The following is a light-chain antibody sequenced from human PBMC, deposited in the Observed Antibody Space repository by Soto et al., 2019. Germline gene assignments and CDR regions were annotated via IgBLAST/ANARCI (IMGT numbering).Light chain of an antibody. V-gene: IGLV1-40*01. CDR2: GNN. CDR1: SSDIGAGYD. J-gene: IGLJ1*01. CDR3: HSYDSSLSGDV. Sequence: QSVLTQPPSVSGAPGQRVTISCTGSSSDIGAGYDVHWYQQLPGTAPKLLIYGNNNRPSGVPDRFSGSKSGTSASLAITGLQAEDDADYYCHSYDSSLSGDVFGTGTKLTVL.